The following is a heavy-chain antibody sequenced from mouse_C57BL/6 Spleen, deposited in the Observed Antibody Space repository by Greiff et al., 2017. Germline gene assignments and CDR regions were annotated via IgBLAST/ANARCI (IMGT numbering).Heavy chain of an antibody. CDR2: IYPGDGDT. CDR1: GYAFSSSW. J-gene: IGHJ4*01. Sequence: QVQLKQSGAELVKPGASVKISCKASGYAFSSSWMNWVKQRPGKGLEWIGQIYPGDGDTNYNGKFKGKATLTADKSSSTAYMQLSSLTSEDSAVYFCARVRNYYGSSRYYAMDYWGQGTSVTVSS. V-gene: IGHV1-80*01. D-gene: IGHD1-1*01. CDR3: ARVRNYYGSSRYYAMDY.